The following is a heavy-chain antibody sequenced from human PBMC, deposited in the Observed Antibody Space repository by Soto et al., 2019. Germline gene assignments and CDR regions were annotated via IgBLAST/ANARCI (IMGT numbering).Heavy chain of an antibody. V-gene: IGHV1-46*01. J-gene: IGHJ4*02. CDR2: INPSGGHT. CDR1: GNTFTNYY. CDR3: ARGGHVVVATAAFDY. Sequence: QVQLMQSGAEVKKPGASVKVSCKASGNTFTNYYIHWVRQAPGQGLEWMGTINPSGGHTTYAQKFLGRVTMTRDTSTSTLYMELTSLRSEDTAVYYCARGGHVVVATAAFDYWGQGTLVTVSS. D-gene: IGHD2-21*02.